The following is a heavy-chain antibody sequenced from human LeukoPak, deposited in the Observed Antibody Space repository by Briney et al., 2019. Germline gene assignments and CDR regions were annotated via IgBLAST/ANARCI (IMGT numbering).Heavy chain of an antibody. Sequence: GASVSLSCNASGYTFTSYYMHWMRHAHGQGLEWMGIINPSGGSTSYAQKFQGRVTMTRDMSTSTDYMELSSLRSENTAVYYGARDNSVGDYAWWFDPWGQGTLVTVSS. CDR2: INPSGGST. J-gene: IGHJ5*02. V-gene: IGHV1-46*01. CDR1: GYTFTSYY. CDR3: ARDNSVGDYAWWFDP. D-gene: IGHD1-26*01.